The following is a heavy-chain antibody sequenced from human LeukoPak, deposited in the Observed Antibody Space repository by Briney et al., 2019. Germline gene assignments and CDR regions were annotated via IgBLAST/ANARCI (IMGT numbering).Heavy chain of an antibody. J-gene: IGHJ4*02. V-gene: IGHV3-23*01. CDR1: GFTFNTYA. Sequence: GGSLRLSCAASGFTFNTYAMSWVRQAPGKGLEWVSTIRGSDGSYYADSVKGRFTISRDNSNNALYLQMNSLRAEDTAVYYCAKHLVITSPFDYWGQGTLVTVSS. CDR3: AKHLVITSPFDY. CDR2: IRGSDGS. D-gene: IGHD3-22*01.